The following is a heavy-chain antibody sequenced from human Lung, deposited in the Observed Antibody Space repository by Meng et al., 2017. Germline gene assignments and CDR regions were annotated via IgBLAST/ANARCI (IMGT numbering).Heavy chain of an antibody. D-gene: IGHD4-11*01. V-gene: IGHV4-34*01. CDR1: GGSFSDYY. J-gene: IGHJ4*02. CDR2: INHSGST. Sequence: QVQPHQWGAGLLKPSETLSLTCVVSGGSFSDYYWSWIRQPPGKGLEWIGEINHSGSTNYNPSLESRATISVDTSQNNLSLKLSSVTAADSAVYYCARGPTTMAHDFDYWGQGTLVTASS. CDR3: ARGPTTMAHDFDY.